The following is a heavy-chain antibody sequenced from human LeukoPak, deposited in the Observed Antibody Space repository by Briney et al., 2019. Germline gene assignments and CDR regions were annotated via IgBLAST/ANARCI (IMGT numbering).Heavy chain of an antibody. V-gene: IGHV3-23*01. CDR2: IVGSGGST. J-gene: IGHJ4*02. Sequence: GGSLRPSCAASGFTFSSHAMSTVRQAPGKGLEWVSGIVGSGGSTYSSDSVKGRFTISRDNSKNTLYLQMNSLRAEDTALSYNAIRSAGRSAFDYWGQGTLVTVSS. CDR3: AIRSAGRSAFDY. D-gene: IGHD6-19*01. CDR1: GFTFSSHA.